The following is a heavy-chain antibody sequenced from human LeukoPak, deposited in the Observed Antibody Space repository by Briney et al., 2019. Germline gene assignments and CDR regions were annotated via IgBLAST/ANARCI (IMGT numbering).Heavy chain of an antibody. CDR1: GFPFSSYE. D-gene: IGHD4-17*01. J-gene: IGHJ2*01. V-gene: IGHV3-48*03. CDR2: ISSSSRTK. CDR3: ARASQGLRSYFVL. Sequence: SLTLSCAASGFPFSSYEMNWVRQAPGMGLEWVSYISSSSRTKYYADSVKGRFTISRDNAKNSLYLQMNSLRAEDTAVYYCARASQGLRSYFVLWGRGTLVTVSS.